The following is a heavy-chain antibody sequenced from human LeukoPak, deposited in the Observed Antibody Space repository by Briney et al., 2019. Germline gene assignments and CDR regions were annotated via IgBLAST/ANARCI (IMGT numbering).Heavy chain of an antibody. Sequence: GGSLRLSCEASGFSMSVYWMSWVRQAPGKGLEWVGNIKQDGSERGYVDSVKGRFTISRDNAKKSLYLQMNSLRAEDTAVYYCARDWGAYYHFFDYWGQGTLVTVSS. CDR2: IKQDGSER. CDR3: ARDWGAYYHFFDY. V-gene: IGHV3-7*01. J-gene: IGHJ4*02. D-gene: IGHD3-22*01. CDR1: GFSMSVYW.